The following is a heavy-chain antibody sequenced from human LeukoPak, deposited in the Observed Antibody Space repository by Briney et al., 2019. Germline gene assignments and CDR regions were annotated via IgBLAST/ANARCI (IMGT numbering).Heavy chain of an antibody. V-gene: IGHV3-30*04. CDR2: ISYDGSNK. CDR1: GFTFSSYA. Sequence: RAGGSLRLSCAASGFTFSSYAMHWVRQAPGKGLEWVAVISYDGSNKYYADSVKGRFTISRDNSKNTLYLQMNSLRAEDTAVYYCARDLPVDGLAGNDYWGQGTLVTVSS. J-gene: IGHJ4*02. D-gene: IGHD1-14*01. CDR3: ARDLPVDGLAGNDY.